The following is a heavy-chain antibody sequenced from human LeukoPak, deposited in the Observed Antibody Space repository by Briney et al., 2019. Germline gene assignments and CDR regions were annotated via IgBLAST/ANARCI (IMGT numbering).Heavy chain of an antibody. CDR1: GFTFSDYY. D-gene: IGHD2-2*01. J-gene: IGHJ6*02. Sequence: PGGSLRLSCAASGFTFSDYYMSWIRQAPGKGPEWVSYISSSGSTIYYADSVKGRFTISRDNAKNSLYLQMNSLRAEDTAVYYCARDLCSSTSCGYYYYGMDVWGQGTTVTVSS. CDR2: ISSSGSTI. V-gene: IGHV3-11*01. CDR3: ARDLCSSTSCGYYYYGMDV.